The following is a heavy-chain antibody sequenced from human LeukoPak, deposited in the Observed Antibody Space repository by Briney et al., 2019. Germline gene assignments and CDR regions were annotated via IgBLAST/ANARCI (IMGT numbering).Heavy chain of an antibody. V-gene: IGHV3-73*01. CDR3: TRQETYGDYVRDY. J-gene: IGHJ4*02. D-gene: IGHD4-17*01. Sequence: PGGSLRLSCAASGFTFSDSAMHWVRQASGKGLEWVGRIRSKAYSYATAYAASVKGRFSISRDDSKNTAYLQMNSLKTEDTAVYYCTRQETYGDYVRDYWGQGTLVTVSS. CDR2: IRSKAYSYAT. CDR1: GFTFSDSA.